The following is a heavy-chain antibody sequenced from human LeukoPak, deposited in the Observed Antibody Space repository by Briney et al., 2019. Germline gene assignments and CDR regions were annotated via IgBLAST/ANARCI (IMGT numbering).Heavy chain of an antibody. Sequence: PSETLSLTCTVSGGSISSGSYYWSWIRQPAGKGLEWIGRIYTSGSTNYNPSLKSRVTISVDTSKNQFSLKLSSVTAADTAVYYCARDRPGLTLDPWGQGTLVTVSS. J-gene: IGHJ5*02. CDR3: ARDRPGLTLDP. CDR2: IYTSGST. D-gene: IGHD3-16*01. CDR1: GGSISSGSYY. V-gene: IGHV4-61*02.